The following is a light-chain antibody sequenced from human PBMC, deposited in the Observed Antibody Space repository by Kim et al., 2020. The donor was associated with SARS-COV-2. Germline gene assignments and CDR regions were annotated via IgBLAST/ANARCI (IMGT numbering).Light chain of an antibody. Sequence: SVSPEQTAGITGYGDKLGDKYACWYQRKPGQSPVLVIYQDSKRPSGIPKRFSGANSGNTATLTISGTQAMDEADYYCQAWDSSTGVFGGGTQLTVL. CDR1: KLGDKY. V-gene: IGLV3-1*01. J-gene: IGLJ2*01. CDR3: QAWDSSTGV. CDR2: QDS.